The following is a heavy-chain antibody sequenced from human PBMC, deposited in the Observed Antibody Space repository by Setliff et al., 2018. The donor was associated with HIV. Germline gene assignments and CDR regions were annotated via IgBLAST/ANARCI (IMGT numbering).Heavy chain of an antibody. J-gene: IGHJ6*02. CDR1: DYIFLSYG. CDR3: ATDQNVRPRYYGMDV. CDR2: VSPYNGNT. D-gene: IGHD3-10*02. V-gene: IGHV1-18*01. Sequence: GASVKVSCKTSDYIFLSYGISWVRQAPGQGLEWMGWVSPYNGNTNYAQKLQGRVTMTTDTSTSTAYMELRSLRSDDTAIYYCATDQNVRPRYYGMDVWGQGTTVTVSS.